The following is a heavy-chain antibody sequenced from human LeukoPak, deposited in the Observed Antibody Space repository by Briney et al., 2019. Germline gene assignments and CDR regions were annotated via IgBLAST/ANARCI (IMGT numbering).Heavy chain of an antibody. Sequence: GGSLRLSCAASGFTVSSNYISWVRQAPGEGLEWVSVIYSGGSTYYADSVKGPFTISRDNSKNTLYLQMNSLRAEDTAVYYCAAGYSSPTYCDYWGQGTLVTVSS. V-gene: IGHV3-53*01. CDR1: GFTVSSNY. CDR2: IYSGGST. J-gene: IGHJ4*02. CDR3: AAGYSSPTYCDY. D-gene: IGHD6-13*01.